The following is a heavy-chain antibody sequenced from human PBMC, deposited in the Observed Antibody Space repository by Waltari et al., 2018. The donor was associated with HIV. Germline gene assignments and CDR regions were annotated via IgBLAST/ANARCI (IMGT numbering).Heavy chain of an antibody. CDR3: VRDSFGFDT. Sequence: QVNLKQSGPGLVEASHSIFLSCVISGDSVSSDTAARNWVRQSPAGGLQWLGMTYHRSEWHHDYSVSLKGRMVINLDAAKNQFSLHLSSVTPGDTATYYCVRDSFGFDTWGEGTLVNVPP. J-gene: IGHJ5*02. V-gene: IGHV6-1*01. CDR1: GDSVSSDTAA. D-gene: IGHD3-3*01. CDR2: TYHRSEWHH.